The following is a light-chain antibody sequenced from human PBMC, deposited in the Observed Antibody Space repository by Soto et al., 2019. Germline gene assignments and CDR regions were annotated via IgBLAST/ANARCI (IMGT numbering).Light chain of an antibody. CDR1: SSNIGAGYD. Sequence: QSVLTHPPSVSGAPGQRVTISCTGSSSNIGAGYDVHWYQQLPGTAPKLLIYGNSNRPSGVPDRFSGSKSGTSASLAITGLQAEDEADYYCQSYDSSLSGSRVFGGGTQLTVL. V-gene: IGLV1-40*01. J-gene: IGLJ3*02. CDR3: QSYDSSLSGSRV. CDR2: GNS.